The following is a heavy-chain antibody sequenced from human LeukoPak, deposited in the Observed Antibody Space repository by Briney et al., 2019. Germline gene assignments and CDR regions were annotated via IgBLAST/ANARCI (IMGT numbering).Heavy chain of an antibody. CDR3: ARDSVLWFGELSIHYYMDV. Sequence: PSETLSLTCTVSGGSIRSYYWSWIRQPAGKGLEWSGRIYTSGSTNYNPSLKSRVTISVDTSKNQFSLKLRSVTAADTAVYYCARDSVLWFGELSIHYYMDVWGKGTTVTVSS. CDR2: IYTSGST. CDR1: GGSIRSYY. D-gene: IGHD3-10*01. V-gene: IGHV4-4*07. J-gene: IGHJ6*03.